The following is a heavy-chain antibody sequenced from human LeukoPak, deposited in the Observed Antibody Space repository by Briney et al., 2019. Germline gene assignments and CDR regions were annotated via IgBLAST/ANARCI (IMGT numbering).Heavy chain of an antibody. Sequence: QPGGSLRLSCAASGFAFSTYAMGWVRQAPGKGLEWVSGLTWSGDRTYYADSMKGRFTISRDNSKNTLYLEMNSLRVEDTARYYCARDLGGLGPAFDYWGQGILVTVSS. J-gene: IGHJ4*02. D-gene: IGHD3-10*01. V-gene: IGHV3-23*01. CDR2: LTWSGDRT. CDR3: ARDLGGLGPAFDY. CDR1: GFAFSTYA.